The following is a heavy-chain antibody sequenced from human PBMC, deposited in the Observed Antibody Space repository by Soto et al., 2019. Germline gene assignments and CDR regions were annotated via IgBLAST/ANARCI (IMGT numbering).Heavy chain of an antibody. CDR1: GASVGSGSYS. J-gene: IGHJ6*03. CDR3: ARAPVTPGYYYYYMDV. V-gene: IGHV4-61*01. CDR2: IYYTGST. Sequence: SVTLCLRCTVAGASVGSGSYSRTWIRQPPGKRLEWIGHIYYTGSTKYNPSLRSRVTISVDTSKNQFSLKLSSVTAADTSVYFCARAPVTPGYYYYYMDVWGKGTTVTVTS. D-gene: IGHD4-17*01.